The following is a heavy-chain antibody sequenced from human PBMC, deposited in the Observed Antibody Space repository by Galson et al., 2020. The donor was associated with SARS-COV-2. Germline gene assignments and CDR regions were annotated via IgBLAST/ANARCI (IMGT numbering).Heavy chain of an antibody. CDR3: ARGQTDVNMILVVIGVLWYFDL. CDR1: GGSFNDYY. CDR2: ITHSGST. Sequence: SQTLSLTCAVSGGSFNDYYWSWIRQSPGKGLEWIGGITHSGSTNYNPTLKSRATISVDTSKNQVSLRLNSVTAADTSVYYCARGQTDVNMILVVIGVLWYFDLWGRGTLVTVSS. V-gene: IGHV4-34*01. J-gene: IGHJ2*01. D-gene: IGHD3-22*01.